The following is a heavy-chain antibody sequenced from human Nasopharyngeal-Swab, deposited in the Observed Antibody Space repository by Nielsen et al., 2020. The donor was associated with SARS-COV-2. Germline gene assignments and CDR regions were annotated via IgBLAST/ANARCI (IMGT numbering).Heavy chain of an antibody. CDR2: IYYSGST. V-gene: IGHV4-39*07. D-gene: IGHD1-14*01. J-gene: IGHJ6*03. Sequence: WIRQPPGKGLEWIGSIYYSGSTYYNPSLKGRVTISVDTSKNHFSLKLSSVTAADTAVYYCAREGAGSETIYYYYYMDVWGKGTTVTVSS. CDR3: AREGAGSETIYYYYYMDV.